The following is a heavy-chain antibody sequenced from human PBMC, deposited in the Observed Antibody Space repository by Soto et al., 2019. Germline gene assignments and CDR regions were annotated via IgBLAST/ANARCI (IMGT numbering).Heavy chain of an antibody. Sequence: EVQLVQSGGGLVQPGGSLRLSCAASRFTFSNYALTWVRQAPGKGLEWVSTISGSGGNTYYADSVRGRFIISRDNSKNTLYLEMDSLRAEDTAVYYCAKVVKYDVLTGYYKGPDYYGMDVWGQGTTVTVSS. J-gene: IGHJ6*02. V-gene: IGHV3-23*04. D-gene: IGHD3-9*01. CDR3: AKVVKYDVLTGYYKGPDYYGMDV. CDR2: ISGSGGNT. CDR1: RFTFSNYA.